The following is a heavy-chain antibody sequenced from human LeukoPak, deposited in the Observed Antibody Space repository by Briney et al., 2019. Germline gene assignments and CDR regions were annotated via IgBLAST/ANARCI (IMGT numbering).Heavy chain of an antibody. D-gene: IGHD3-22*01. CDR3: ARHGDSYYYDSSGFYYFDY. J-gene: IGHJ4*02. CDR1: GGSISSYY. V-gene: IGHV4-59*08. Sequence: SETLSLTCIVSGGSISSYYWSWIRQPPGKGLEWIGYIYYSGSTNYNPSLKSRVTVSVDTSKNQFSLKLSSVTAADTAVYYCARHGDSYYYDSSGFYYFDYWGQGTPVTVSS. CDR2: IYYSGST.